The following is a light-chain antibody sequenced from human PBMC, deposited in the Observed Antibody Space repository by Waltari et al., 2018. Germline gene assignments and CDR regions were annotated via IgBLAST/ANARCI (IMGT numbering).Light chain of an antibody. CDR2: DAS. CDR1: QSIDNY. CDR3: HQRSNWPLT. Sequence: EIVLTQSPAPLSLSPGERATRSCRARQSIDNYLAWYQPKPGQVPRLLIYDASNGATGIPARFSGSRSGADFTLIISSLEPEDFAVYYCHQRSNWPLTFGGGTKVEIK. J-gene: IGKJ4*01. V-gene: IGKV3-11*01.